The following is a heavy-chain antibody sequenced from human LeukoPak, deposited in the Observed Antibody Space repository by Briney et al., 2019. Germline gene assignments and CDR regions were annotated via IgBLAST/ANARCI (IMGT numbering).Heavy chain of an antibody. Sequence: GGSLRLSCAASGFTFSSYGMHWVRQAPGKGLEWVALIQSDGSKTYSADSVKGRFTISRDNPRNTLYLQMNRLRPEDTAVYYCAKRYCKSATCRSDMDAWGQGTTVTVSS. D-gene: IGHD2-15*01. CDR3: AKRYCKSATCRSDMDA. CDR1: GFTFSSYG. CDR2: IQSDGSKT. V-gene: IGHV3-30*02. J-gene: IGHJ6*02.